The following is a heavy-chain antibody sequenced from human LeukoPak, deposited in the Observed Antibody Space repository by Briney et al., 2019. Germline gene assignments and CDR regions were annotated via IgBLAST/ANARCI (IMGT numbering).Heavy chain of an antibody. V-gene: IGHV3-33*06. CDR3: AKPRSGWYIFDY. Sequence: QPGGSLRLSCAASGFTFRSYDMHWVRQAPGKGLEWVAVIWYDGSNKYYADSVKGRFTISRDNSKNTLYLQMNSLRAEDTAIYYCAKPRSGWYIFDYWGQGTLVTVSS. J-gene: IGHJ4*02. CDR2: IWYDGSNK. D-gene: IGHD6-19*01. CDR1: GFTFRSYD.